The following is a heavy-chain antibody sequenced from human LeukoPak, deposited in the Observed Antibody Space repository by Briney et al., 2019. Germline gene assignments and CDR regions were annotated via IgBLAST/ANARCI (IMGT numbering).Heavy chain of an antibody. D-gene: IGHD6-6*01. J-gene: IGHJ4*02. CDR2: ISGSGGST. CDR3: AKDYSSSSGGDY. CDR1: GFTVSSNY. V-gene: IGHV3-23*01. Sequence: GGSLRLSCAASGFTVSSNYMSWVRQAPGKGLEWVSAISGSGGSTYYADSVKGRFTISRDNSKNTLYLQMNSLRAEDTAVYYCAKDYSSSSGGDYWGQGTLVTVSS.